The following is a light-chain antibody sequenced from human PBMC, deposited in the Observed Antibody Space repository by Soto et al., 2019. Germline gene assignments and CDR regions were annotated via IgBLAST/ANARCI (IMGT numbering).Light chain of an antibody. CDR3: QQSGSSPWT. Sequence: EIVLTQSPGTLSLSPGERATLSCRACQSVSSSYLAWYQQKPGQAPRRLIYGASSRATGIPDRFSGSGSATDFPTTISRLAPEDFAVYYCQQSGSSPWTFGQGTKVDIK. J-gene: IGKJ1*01. V-gene: IGKV3-20*01. CDR2: GAS. CDR1: QSVSSSY.